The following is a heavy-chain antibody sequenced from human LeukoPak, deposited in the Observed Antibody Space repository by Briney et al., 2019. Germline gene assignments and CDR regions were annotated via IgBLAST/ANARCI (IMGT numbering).Heavy chain of an antibody. CDR2: IRYDGRNK. D-gene: IGHD3-10*01. CDR1: GFTFSSYG. Sequence: GGSLRLSCAASGFTFSSYGMNWVRQAPGKGLEWVAFIRYDGRNKYYADSVKGRFTISRDNSKNTLYLQMNSLGAEDTAVYYCARGYYGSGSWSFDYWGQGTLATVSS. V-gene: IGHV3-30*02. CDR3: ARGYYGSGSWSFDY. J-gene: IGHJ4*02.